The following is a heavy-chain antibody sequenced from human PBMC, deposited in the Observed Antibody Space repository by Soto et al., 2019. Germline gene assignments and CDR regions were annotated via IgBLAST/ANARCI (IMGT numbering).Heavy chain of an antibody. D-gene: IGHD3-10*01. V-gene: IGHV3-49*03. Sequence: GGSLRLSCITSGFPFANFLMSWFRQAPGKGLEWVGFIRSQPYGGTTQYAPSVSGRFIISRDDSKGILYLQMNSLTTEDSGVYYCMGSSPLGGQGTLVTVS. CDR2: IRSQPYGGTT. J-gene: IGHJ4*02. CDR1: GFPFANFL. CDR3: MGSSPL.